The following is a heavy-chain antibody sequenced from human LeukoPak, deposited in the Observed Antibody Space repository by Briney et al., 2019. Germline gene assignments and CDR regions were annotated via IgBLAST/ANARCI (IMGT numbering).Heavy chain of an antibody. J-gene: IGHJ5*02. CDR2: IYYSGST. CDR1: GGSISSSGYY. CDR3: ARHEYSGSYYGLSWFDP. V-gene: IGHV4-39*01. D-gene: IGHD1-26*01. Sequence: PSETLSLTCTVSGGSISSSGYYWGWIRQPPRKGREWIASIYYSGSTYYNPSLKSRVTISVDTSTNQLSLKLSSLTAADTAVYYCARHEYSGSYYGLSWFDPWGQGTLVTVS.